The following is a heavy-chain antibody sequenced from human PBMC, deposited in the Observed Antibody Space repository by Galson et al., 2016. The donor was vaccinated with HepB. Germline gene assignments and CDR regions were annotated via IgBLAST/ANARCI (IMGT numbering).Heavy chain of an antibody. Sequence: SLRLSCAASGFSFSSYGMHWVRQAPGKGLEWVALIWSDGTRKYYGDSVTGRFTISRDNSRDTLYLQMDSLRAEDRAVYYCVKEGSGGYLGFGFYDYWGQGTLVTVSS. CDR2: IWSDGTRK. V-gene: IGHV3-33*06. CDR1: GFSFSSYG. CDR3: VKEGSGGYLGFGFYDY. J-gene: IGHJ4*02. D-gene: IGHD3-10*01.